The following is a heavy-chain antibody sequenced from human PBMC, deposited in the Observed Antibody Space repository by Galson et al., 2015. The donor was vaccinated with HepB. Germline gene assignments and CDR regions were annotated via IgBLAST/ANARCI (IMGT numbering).Heavy chain of an antibody. CDR1: GFTYNTYA. CDR2: ISGSAQST. V-gene: IGHV3-23*01. Sequence: SLRLSCAASGFTYNTYAMAWVRQSPGKGLEWVSSISGSAQSTEYEDSVKGWFIISRDNSKNTVYLQINSLIVEDTAVYYCARGACSTNNCFPFDHWGQGNLVTVSS. D-gene: IGHD2-2*01. CDR3: ARGACSTNNCFPFDH. J-gene: IGHJ4*02.